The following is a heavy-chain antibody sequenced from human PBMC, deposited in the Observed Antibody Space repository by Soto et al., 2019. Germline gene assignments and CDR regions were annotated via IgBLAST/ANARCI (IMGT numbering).Heavy chain of an antibody. D-gene: IGHD1-26*01. CDR1: GFTFSSYS. Sequence: EVQLVESGGGLVKPGGSLRLSCAASGFTFSSYSMNWVRQAPGKGLEWVSSISSSSSYIYYADSVKGRFTISRDNAKNSLHLQMNSLRADDTAVYYCARGLQGRPLRAFDIWGQGTMLTVSS. J-gene: IGHJ3*02. CDR3: ARGLQGRPLRAFDI. V-gene: IGHV3-21*01. CDR2: ISSSSSYI.